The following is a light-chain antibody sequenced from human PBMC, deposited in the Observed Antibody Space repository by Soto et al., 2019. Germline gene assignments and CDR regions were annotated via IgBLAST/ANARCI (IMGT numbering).Light chain of an antibody. J-gene: IGKJ5*01. Sequence: DIQMTQSPSSLSASVGARVPITCQASQDISNYLNWYQQKPGKAPKLLVYDASNLETGVPSRFSGSGSGTDFTFTISSLQPEDIATYYCQQYDNLPTFGQGTRLEI. CDR1: QDISNY. CDR3: QQYDNLPT. CDR2: DAS. V-gene: IGKV1-33*01.